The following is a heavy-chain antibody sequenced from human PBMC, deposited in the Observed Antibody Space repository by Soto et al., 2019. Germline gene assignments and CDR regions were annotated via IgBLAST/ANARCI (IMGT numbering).Heavy chain of an antibody. V-gene: IGHV4-59*08. CDR1: GGSISNYH. J-gene: IGHJ3*02. CDR3: ASHSALSWFGESHGAFDI. CDR2: IYYNGST. D-gene: IGHD3-10*01. Sequence: PSETLSLTCTFSGGSISNYHWSWIRQPPGKGLEWIGYIYYNGSTNYNPSLKSRVTISVDTSKNQFSLKLNSVTAADTALYFFASHSALSWFGESHGAFDIWGQGTMVTVSS.